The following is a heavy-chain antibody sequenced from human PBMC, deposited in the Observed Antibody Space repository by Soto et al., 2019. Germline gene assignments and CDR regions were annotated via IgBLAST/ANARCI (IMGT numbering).Heavy chain of an antibody. D-gene: IGHD5-12*01. CDR1: GFTFSDYG. Sequence: QMKLEESGGGVVQPGRSLRLSCLASGFTFSDYGMHWVRQAPGKGLEWVALTSYDGSNIYYADSVTGRFIISRDISNSTLFLQMNSLRPDDTATYFCAKGSIEYSASVDHWGQGTLVLVSS. V-gene: IGHV3-30*18. CDR2: TSYDGSNI. CDR3: AKGSIEYSASVDH. J-gene: IGHJ4*02.